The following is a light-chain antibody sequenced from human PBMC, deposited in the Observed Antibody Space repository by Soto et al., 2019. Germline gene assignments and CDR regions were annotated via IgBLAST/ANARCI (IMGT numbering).Light chain of an antibody. V-gene: IGKV3-15*01. J-gene: IGKJ4*01. CDR1: QSVSNN. Sequence: EIVMTQSPATLSVSPGERATLSCRASQSVSNNLAWYQQKPGQAPRLLIYFASTRATGIPARFSGSGSGTQFTLTITSLQSEDVAVYYCQHYDEWPLTFGGGTQVETK. CDR3: QHYDEWPLT. CDR2: FAS.